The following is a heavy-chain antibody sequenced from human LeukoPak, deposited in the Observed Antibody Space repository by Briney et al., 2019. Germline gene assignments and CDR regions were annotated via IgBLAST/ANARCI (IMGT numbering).Heavy chain of an antibody. V-gene: IGHV3-7*01. Sequence: GGSLRLSCAASGFTFNNAWMTWVRQAPGKGLEWVANIKQDGSVKYYVDSVKGRFTISRDNAKNSLYLQMNSLRAEDTAVYYCARRYYDNFDYWGQGTLVTVSS. CDR1: GFTFNNAW. CDR2: IKQDGSVK. J-gene: IGHJ4*02. D-gene: IGHD3-22*01. CDR3: ARRYYDNFDY.